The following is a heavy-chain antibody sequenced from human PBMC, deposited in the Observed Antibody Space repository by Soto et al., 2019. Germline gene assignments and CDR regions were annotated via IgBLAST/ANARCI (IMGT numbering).Heavy chain of an antibody. CDR1: GGSISSYY. D-gene: IGHD1-7*01. V-gene: IGHV4-4*07. CDR3: ARVGKLELQGGAFDI. J-gene: IGHJ3*02. Sequence: PSETLSLTCTVSGGSISSYYWSWIRQPAGKGLEWIGRIYTSGSTNYNPSLKSRVTMSVDTSKNQFSLKLSSVTAADTAVYYCARVGKLELQGGAFDIWGQGXMVTVSS. CDR2: IYTSGST.